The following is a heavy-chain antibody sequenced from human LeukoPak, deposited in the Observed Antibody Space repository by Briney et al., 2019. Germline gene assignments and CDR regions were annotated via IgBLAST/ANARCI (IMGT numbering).Heavy chain of an antibody. V-gene: IGHV4-59*01. CDR3: ARGFNVCDY. CDR2: IYYSGSI. Sequence: SETLSLTCTVSGGSISSYYWSWIRQPPGKGLEWIGYIYYSGSINYNPSLKSRVTISVDTSKNQFSLKLSSVTAADTAVYYCARGFNVCDYWGQGTLVTVSS. CDR1: GGSISSYY. D-gene: IGHD2-8*01. J-gene: IGHJ4*02.